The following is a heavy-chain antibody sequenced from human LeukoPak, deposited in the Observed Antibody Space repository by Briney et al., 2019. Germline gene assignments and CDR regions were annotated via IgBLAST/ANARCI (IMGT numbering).Heavy chain of an antibody. D-gene: IGHD6-19*01. CDR3: ARSGSGWYPDY. J-gene: IGHJ4*02. V-gene: IGHV3-21*01. Sequence: PGGSLRLSCAASGFTFSSYSMNWVRQAPGKGLEWVSYISSSSSYIYYAGSVKGRFTISRDNAKNSLFLRMNSLRAEDTSVYYCARSGSGWYPDYWGQGTLVTVSS. CDR2: ISSSSSYI. CDR1: GFTFSSYS.